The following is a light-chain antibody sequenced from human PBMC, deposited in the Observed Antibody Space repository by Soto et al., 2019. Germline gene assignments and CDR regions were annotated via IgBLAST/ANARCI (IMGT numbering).Light chain of an antibody. Sequence: DMQMTQSPSSLSASVGDRVTITCRASQGLGNYLAWYQQKPGKAPKLLIYSASSLQSGVPSRFSCSGSGTDFTLTISGLQPEDVATYYCLTYNGPPLSLGGGTKVEI. V-gene: IGKV1-27*01. CDR2: SAS. CDR1: QGLGNY. J-gene: IGKJ4*01. CDR3: LTYNGPPLS.